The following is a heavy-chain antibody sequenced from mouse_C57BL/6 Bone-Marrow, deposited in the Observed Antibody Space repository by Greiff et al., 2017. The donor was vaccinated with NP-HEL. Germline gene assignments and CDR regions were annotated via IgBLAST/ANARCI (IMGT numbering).Heavy chain of an antibody. J-gene: IGHJ4*01. CDR2: INPGSGGT. V-gene: IGHV1-54*01. CDR1: GYTFTNYL. CDR3: ANRYYYAMDY. Sequence: QVQLQESGAELVRPGTSVKVSCKASGYTFTNYLIEWVKQRPGQGLEWIGEINPGSGGTNYNETFKGKATLTVDKSSSTAYMQLSSLTSEDSAVYFCANRYYYAMDYWGQGTSVTVSS.